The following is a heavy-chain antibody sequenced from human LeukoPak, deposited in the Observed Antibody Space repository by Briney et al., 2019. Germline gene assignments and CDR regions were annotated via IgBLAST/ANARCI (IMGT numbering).Heavy chain of an antibody. V-gene: IGHV3-23*01. Sequence: PGGSLRLSCAASEFTYSNCGMNWVRKATAKGLEWVSTISGSGDSTYYADSVKGRFTSSRDNSKNTLYLQMNSLRAEDTAVYYCAKGAYYADWGQGTLVTVSS. D-gene: IGHD3-3*01. CDR2: ISGSGDST. J-gene: IGHJ4*02. CDR1: EFTYSNCG. CDR3: AKGAYYAD.